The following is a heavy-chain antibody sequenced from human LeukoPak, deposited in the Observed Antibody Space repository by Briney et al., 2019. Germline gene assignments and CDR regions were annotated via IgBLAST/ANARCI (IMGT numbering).Heavy chain of an antibody. CDR1: GFTFSSYA. V-gene: IGHV3-23*01. CDR3: AKGGSFSEGNIDY. D-gene: IGHD1-14*01. J-gene: IGHJ4*02. CDR2: ITGSGGTT. Sequence: GGSLRLSCAVPGFTFSSYAMTWVRQAPGKGLEWVSAITGSGGTTYYVDSVKGRFTISRDNSKNTLYLQMNSLRADNTAVYYCAKGGSFSEGNIDYWGQGILVTVSS.